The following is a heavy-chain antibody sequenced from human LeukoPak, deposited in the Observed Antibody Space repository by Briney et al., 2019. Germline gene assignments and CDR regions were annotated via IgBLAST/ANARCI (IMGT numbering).Heavy chain of an antibody. Sequence: KTGGSLRLSCAASGFTFSSYSMNWVRQAPGKGLEWVSSISSSSSYIYYADSVKGRFTISRDNAKNSLYLQMNSLRAEDTAVYYCARDSAPDFDWLSYYYYYMDVWGKGTTVTVSS. V-gene: IGHV3-21*01. CDR3: ARDSAPDFDWLSYYYYYMDV. D-gene: IGHD3-9*01. J-gene: IGHJ6*03. CDR1: GFTFSSYS. CDR2: ISSSSSYI.